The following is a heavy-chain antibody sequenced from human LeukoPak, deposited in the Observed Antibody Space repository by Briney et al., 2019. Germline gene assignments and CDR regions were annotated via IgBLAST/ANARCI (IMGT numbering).Heavy chain of an antibody. D-gene: IGHD2-15*01. CDR1: GFTFSHAW. CDR3: ATWRRCAGGSCYSGWLDP. J-gene: IGHJ5*02. V-gene: IGHV3-15*01. CDR2: IKSKADGGTP. Sequence: KPGGSLRLSCAASGFTFSHAWMSWVRQAPGKGLEWVGRIKSKADGGTPDYAAPVKGRFAISRDDSKAMLYLQMNSLKTEDTAVYYCATWRRCAGGSCYSGWLDPWGQGALVTVSS.